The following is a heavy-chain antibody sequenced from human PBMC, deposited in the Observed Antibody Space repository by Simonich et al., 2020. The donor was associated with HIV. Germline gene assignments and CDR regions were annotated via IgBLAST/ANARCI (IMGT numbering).Heavy chain of an antibody. Sequence: QVQLVQSGAEVKKPGASVKVSCKASGYTFTSYGITWVRQAPGQGLEWMGWISAYNVNTNYDKKLQGRVTMTTETSTSTAYMELRSLRSDDTAVYYCARGVTPYDAFDIWGQGTMVTVSS. V-gene: IGHV1-18*01. D-gene: IGHD2-15*01. CDR1: GYTFTSYG. J-gene: IGHJ3*02. CDR3: ARGVTPYDAFDI. CDR2: ISAYNVNT.